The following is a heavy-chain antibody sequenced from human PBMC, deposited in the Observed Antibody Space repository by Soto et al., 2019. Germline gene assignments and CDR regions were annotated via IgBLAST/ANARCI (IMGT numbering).Heavy chain of an antibody. J-gene: IGHJ6*02. CDR2: IYHAGSV. V-gene: IGHV4-38-2*01. CDR3: ARTFDYYGMDV. CDR1: GYSIASGYY. Sequence: SDTLSLTRAVSGYSIASGYYWAWIRQSPGKGLEWIGSIYHAGSVYYNPSLNGRVAVSLDTSKNHFSLKLTSVTAADTAVYYCARTFDYYGMDVWGQGTTVTVS.